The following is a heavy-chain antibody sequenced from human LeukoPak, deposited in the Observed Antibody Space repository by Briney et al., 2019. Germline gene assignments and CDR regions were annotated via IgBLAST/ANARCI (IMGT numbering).Heavy chain of an antibody. CDR3: ARVGRELLFNY. CDR2: INAGNGNT. V-gene: IGHV1-3*01. Sequence: ASVKVSCKASGYTFTSYAMHWVRQAPGQRLEWMGWINAGNGNTKYSQKFQGRVTITRDTSASTAYKELSSLRSEDTAVYYCARVGRELLFNYWGQGTLVTVSS. D-gene: IGHD1-26*01. CDR1: GYTFTSYA. J-gene: IGHJ4*02.